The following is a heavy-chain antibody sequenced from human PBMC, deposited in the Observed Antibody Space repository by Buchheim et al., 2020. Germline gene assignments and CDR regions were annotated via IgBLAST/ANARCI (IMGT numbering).Heavy chain of an antibody. CDR3: ARDSDITMIVVVTQTPLGH. J-gene: IGHJ4*02. CDR1: GFTFSSYA. D-gene: IGHD3-22*01. CDR2: ISYDGSNK. Sequence: QVQLVESGGGVVQPGRSLRLSCAASGFTFSSYAMHWVRQAPGKGLEWVAVISYDGSNKYYADSVKGRFTISRDNSKNTLYLQMNSLRAEDMAVYYCARDSDITMIVVVTQTPLGHWGQGTL. V-gene: IGHV3-30-3*01.